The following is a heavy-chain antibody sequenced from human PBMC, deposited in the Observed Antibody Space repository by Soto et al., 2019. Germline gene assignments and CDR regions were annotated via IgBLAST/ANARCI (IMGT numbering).Heavy chain of an antibody. CDR1: GGTLSSYT. V-gene: IGHV1-69*04. D-gene: IGHD3-10*01. CDR3: ARDQGITMVRGLDAFDI. CDR2: IIPILGIA. J-gene: IGHJ3*02. Sequence: SVKVSCKASGGTLSSYTISWVRQAPGQGLEWMGRIIPILGIANYAQKFQGRVTITADKSTSTAYMELSSLRSEDTAVYYCARDQGITMVRGLDAFDIWGQGTMVTVSS.